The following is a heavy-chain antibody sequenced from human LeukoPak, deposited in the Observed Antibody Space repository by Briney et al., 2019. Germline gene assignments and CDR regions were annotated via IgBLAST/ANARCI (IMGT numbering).Heavy chain of an antibody. Sequence: GESLKISCKGSGYSFTSYWIGWVRQMPGKGLKWMGIIYPGDSDTRYSPSFQGQVTISADKSISIAYLQWSSLKTSDTAMYYCARFKVDDCTSSNCYSHGFDFWSQGTLVTVSS. V-gene: IGHV5-51*01. CDR2: IYPGDSDT. D-gene: IGHD2-2*01. J-gene: IGHJ4*02. CDR3: ARFKVDDCTSSNCYSHGFDF. CDR1: GYSFTSYW.